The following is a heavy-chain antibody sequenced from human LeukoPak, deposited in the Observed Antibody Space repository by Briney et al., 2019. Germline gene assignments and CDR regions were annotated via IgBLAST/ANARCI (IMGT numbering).Heavy chain of an antibody. CDR3: AKETYGDYFDY. CDR1: GFPFSSHV. CDR2: INHNGEAI. D-gene: IGHD4-17*01. Sequence: GGSLRLSCAASGFPFSSHVLSWVRQAPGKGLEWIAYINHNGEAIYYPDFVKGRFIISRDNAKNSLFLQVNSLRAEDTAVYYCAKETYGDYFDYWGQGTLVTVSS. V-gene: IGHV3-48*01. J-gene: IGHJ4*02.